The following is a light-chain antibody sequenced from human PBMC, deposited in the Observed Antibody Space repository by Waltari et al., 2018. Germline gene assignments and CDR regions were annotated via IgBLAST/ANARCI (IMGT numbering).Light chain of an antibody. CDR2: DAS. CDR3: QQRSNWPRT. Sequence: EIVLTQSTGTLSLSPGERATLSCRASQSVSSYLAWYQQKPGQAPRLPIYDASNMATGIPARCSGSGSGTDFTLTISSLEPEDFAVYYCQQRSNWPRTFGQGTKVEIK. J-gene: IGKJ1*01. V-gene: IGKV3-11*01. CDR1: QSVSSY.